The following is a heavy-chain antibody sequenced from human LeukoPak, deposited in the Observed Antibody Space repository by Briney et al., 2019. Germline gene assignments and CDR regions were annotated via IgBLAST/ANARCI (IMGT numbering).Heavy chain of an antibody. CDR2: IYYSGST. V-gene: IGHV4-59*01. CDR1: GGSISSYY. CDR3: ARDRDSSSWYNWFDP. Sequence: PSETLSLTCTVSGGSISSYYWSWIRQPPGKGLEWIGYIYYSGSTNYNPSLKSRVTISVGTSKNQFSLKLSSVTAADTAVYYCARDRDSSSWYNWFDPWGQGTLVTVSS. D-gene: IGHD6-13*01. J-gene: IGHJ5*02.